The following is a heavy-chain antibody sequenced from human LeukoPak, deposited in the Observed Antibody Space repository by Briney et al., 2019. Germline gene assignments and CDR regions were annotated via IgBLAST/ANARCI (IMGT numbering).Heavy chain of an antibody. J-gene: IGHJ6*02. CDR3: ARDQRYDFWSGYPSYGMDV. CDR2: IYNSGST. D-gene: IGHD3-3*01. V-gene: IGHV4-59*01. CDR1: GGSISIYY. Sequence: SETLSLTCTVSGGSISIYYWSWVRQPPGKGLEWIGYIYNSGSTIYNPSLKSRATISVDTSKNQFSLRLSSVTAVDTAVYYCARDQRYDFWSGYPSYGMDVWGQGTTVTVSS.